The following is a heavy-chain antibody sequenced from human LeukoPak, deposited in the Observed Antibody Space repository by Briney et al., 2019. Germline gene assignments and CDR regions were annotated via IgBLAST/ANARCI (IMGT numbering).Heavy chain of an antibody. D-gene: IGHD3-3*01. Sequence: SETLSLTCAVYGGSFSGYSWTWIRQPPGKGLEWIGEMSHSGYPNYNPSLKSRVAISVDTSKNQFSLNLTSVTAADTAVYYCARDRVQAHWSGKYYYYYYMDVWGKGTTVTVSS. CDR2: MSHSGYP. V-gene: IGHV4-34*01. J-gene: IGHJ6*03. CDR1: GGSFSGYS. CDR3: ARDRVQAHWSGKYYYYYYMDV.